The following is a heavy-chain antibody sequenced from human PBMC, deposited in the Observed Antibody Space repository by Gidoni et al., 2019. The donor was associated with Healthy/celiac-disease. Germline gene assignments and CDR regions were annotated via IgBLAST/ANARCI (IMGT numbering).Heavy chain of an antibody. Sequence: QVQLVESGGGVGQPGRSLRPSCAASGFTFSSYAMHWVRQAPGKGLEWVAVISYDGSNKYYADSVKGRFTISRDNSKNTLYLQMNSLRAEDTAVYYCARDRYYYDSSGYYPDYWGQGTLVTVSS. CDR1: GFTFSSYA. D-gene: IGHD3-22*01. CDR2: ISYDGSNK. V-gene: IGHV3-30*01. CDR3: ARDRYYYDSSGYYPDY. J-gene: IGHJ4*02.